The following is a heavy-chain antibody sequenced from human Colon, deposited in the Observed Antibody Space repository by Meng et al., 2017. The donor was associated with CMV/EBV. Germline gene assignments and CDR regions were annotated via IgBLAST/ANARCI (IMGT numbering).Heavy chain of an antibody. D-gene: IGHD2-15*01. V-gene: IGHV4-39*07. CDR3: AREGYPGGSEFGP. J-gene: IGHJ5*02. CDR2: IYFRGRT. CDR1: GFSFSTSTYD. Sequence: GSLRLSCTVSGFSFSTSTYDWAWIRQPPGGGLEWIGSIYFRGRTYYNPSLKSRVAMSLDTSKSQFSLNLTSTTAADTAIYYCAREGYPGGSEFGPWGQGILVTVSS.